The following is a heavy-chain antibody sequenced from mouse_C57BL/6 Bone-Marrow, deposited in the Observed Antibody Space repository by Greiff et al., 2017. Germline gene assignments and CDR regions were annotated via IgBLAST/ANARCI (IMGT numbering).Heavy chain of an antibody. J-gene: IGHJ4*01. Sequence: QVTLKECGPGILQSSQTLSLTCSFSGFSLSTSGMGVSWIRQPSGKGLEWLAHIYWDDDKRYNPSLKSRLTISKDTSRNQVFLKITSVDTADTATYYCARRGDYGSSQYYYAMDYWGQGTSVTVSS. CDR1: GFSLSTSGMG. V-gene: IGHV8-12*01. CDR3: ARRGDYGSSQYYYAMDY. D-gene: IGHD1-1*01. CDR2: IYWDDDK.